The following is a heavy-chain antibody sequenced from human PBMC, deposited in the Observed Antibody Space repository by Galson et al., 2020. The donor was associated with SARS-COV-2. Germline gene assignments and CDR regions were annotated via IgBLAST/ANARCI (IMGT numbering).Heavy chain of an antibody. CDR2: ISSSSSYI. D-gene: IGHD5-18*01. J-gene: IGHJ3*02. V-gene: IGHV3-21*01. Sequence: GGSLRLSCAASGFTLSSYSMNWVSQAPGKGLEWVSSISSSSSYIYYADSVKGRFTISRDNAKNSLYLQMNSLRAEDTAVYYCARDMGYSYATGAFDIWGQGTMVTVSS. CDR1: GFTLSSYS. CDR3: ARDMGYSYATGAFDI.